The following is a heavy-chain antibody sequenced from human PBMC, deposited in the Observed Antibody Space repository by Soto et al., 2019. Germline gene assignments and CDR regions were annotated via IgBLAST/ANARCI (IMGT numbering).Heavy chain of an antibody. V-gene: IGHV3-11*01. J-gene: IGHJ3*02. CDR1: GFTFSDYY. CDR2: ISSSGSTI. Sequence: QVQLVESGGGLVKPGGSLRLSCAASGFTFSDYYMSWIRQAPGKGLEWVSYISSSGSTIYYADSVKGRFTISRDNAKNSLYLQMNSVRAEDTAVYYCARESGDLDCSGGSCYRNDAFDIWGQGTMVTVSS. CDR3: ARESGDLDCSGGSCYRNDAFDI. D-gene: IGHD2-15*01.